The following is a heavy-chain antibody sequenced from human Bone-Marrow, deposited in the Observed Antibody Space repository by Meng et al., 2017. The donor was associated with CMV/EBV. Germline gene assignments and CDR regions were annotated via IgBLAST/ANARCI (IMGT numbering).Heavy chain of an antibody. V-gene: IGHV1-2*02. CDR1: GYTFTGYY. CDR2: INPNSGGT. J-gene: IGHJ3*01. CDR3: ARVIPYSRWSLPRDAFDF. Sequence: ASVQVSCKASGYTFTGYYMHWVRQAPGQGLEWMGWINPNSGGTNYAQKFQGRVIMTSDTSISTAYMELSRLRSDETAVYYCARVIPYSRWSLPRDAFDFWGQGTMVTVSS. D-gene: IGHD6-6*01.